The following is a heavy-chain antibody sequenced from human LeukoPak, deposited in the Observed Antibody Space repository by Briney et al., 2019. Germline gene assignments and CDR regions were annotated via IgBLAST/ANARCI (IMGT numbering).Heavy chain of an antibody. Sequence: GGSLRLSCAASGFTFSSNGMHWVRQAPGKGLEWVAVIWYDGSNKYYADSVKGRFTISRDNSKNTLYLQMNSLRAEDTAVYYCARDLSSTSSVYYYYGMDVWGQGTTVTVSS. CDR1: GFTFSSNG. D-gene: IGHD2-2*01. V-gene: IGHV3-33*01. CDR3: ARDLSSTSSVYYYYGMDV. CDR2: IWYDGSNK. J-gene: IGHJ6*02.